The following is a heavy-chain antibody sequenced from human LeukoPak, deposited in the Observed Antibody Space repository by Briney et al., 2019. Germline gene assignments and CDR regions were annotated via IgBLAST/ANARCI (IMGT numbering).Heavy chain of an antibody. CDR2: IIPILGIA. V-gene: IGHV1-69*04. Sequence: SVKVSCKASGGTFSSYAISWVRQAPGQGLEWMGRIIPILGIANYAQKFQGRVTITADKSTSTAYMELSSLRSEDTAVYYCAREGDYDSSGYYWDYLDYWGQGTLVTVSS. J-gene: IGHJ4*02. CDR1: GGTFSSYA. D-gene: IGHD3-22*01. CDR3: AREGDYDSSGYYWDYLDY.